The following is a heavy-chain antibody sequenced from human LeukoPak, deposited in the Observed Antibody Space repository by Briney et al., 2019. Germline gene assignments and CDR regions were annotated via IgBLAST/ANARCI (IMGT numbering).Heavy chain of an antibody. CDR2: INHSGST. CDR3: ARDDYSNWFDP. D-gene: IGHD4-4*01. CDR1: GGSFSGYY. Sequence: KPSETLSLTCAVYGGSFSGYYWSWIRQPPGKGLEWIGEINHSGSTYYNPSLKSRVTISVDTSKNQFSLKLSSVTAADTAVYYCARDDYSNWFDPWGQGTLVTVSS. J-gene: IGHJ5*02. V-gene: IGHV4-34*09.